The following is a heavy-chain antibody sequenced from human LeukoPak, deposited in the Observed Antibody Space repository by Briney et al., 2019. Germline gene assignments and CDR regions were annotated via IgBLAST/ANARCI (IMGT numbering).Heavy chain of an antibody. D-gene: IGHD3-22*01. Sequence: GGSLRLSCAASGFTFSSYWMSWVRQAPGKGLEWVANIKQDGSEKYYVDSVKGRFTISRDNAKNSLYLQMNSLRAGDTAVYYCARDADYYDSSGPFDYWGQGTLVTVSS. V-gene: IGHV3-7*01. CDR1: GFTFSSYW. CDR2: IKQDGSEK. J-gene: IGHJ4*02. CDR3: ARDADYYDSSGPFDY.